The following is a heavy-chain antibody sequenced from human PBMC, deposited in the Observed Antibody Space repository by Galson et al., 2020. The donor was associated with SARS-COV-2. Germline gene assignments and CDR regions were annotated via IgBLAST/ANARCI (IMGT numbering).Heavy chain of an antibody. CDR2: TYYRSKWYN. CDR1: GDSVSSNSAA. D-gene: IGHD6-13*01. CDR3: AREHSSSCLRLEHPAFACISPSMPPTQHPMNSSPGTARGMDV. Sequence: SQTLSLTCAISGDSVSSNSAAWNWIRQSPSRGLEWLGRTYYRSKWYNDYAVSVKSRITINPDTSKNQFSLQLNSVTPEDTAVYYCAREHSSSCLRLEHPAFACISPSMPPTQHPMNSSPGTARGMDVWGQGTTVTVSS. J-gene: IGHJ6*02. V-gene: IGHV6-1*01.